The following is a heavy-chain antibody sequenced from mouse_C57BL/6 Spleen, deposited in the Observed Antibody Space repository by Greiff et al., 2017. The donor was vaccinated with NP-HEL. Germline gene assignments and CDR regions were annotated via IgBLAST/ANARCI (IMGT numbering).Heavy chain of an antibody. V-gene: IGHV1-9*01. D-gene: IGHD2-2*01. CDR1: GYTFTGYW. CDR2: ILPGSGST. Sequence: QVQLKESGAELMKPGASVKLSCKATGYTFTGYWIEWVKQRPGHGLEWIVEILPGSGSTNYNEKFKGKATFTADTSSNPAYMQLSSLTTEDSAIYYCARHYGYDEGFAYWGQGTLVTVSA. CDR3: ARHYGYDEGFAY. J-gene: IGHJ3*01.